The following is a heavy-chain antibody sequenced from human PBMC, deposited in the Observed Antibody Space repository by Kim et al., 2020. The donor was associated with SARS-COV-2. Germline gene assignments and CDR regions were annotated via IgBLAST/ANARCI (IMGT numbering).Heavy chain of an antibody. J-gene: IGHJ6*02. CDR2: ISYDGSNK. D-gene: IGHD6-19*01. Sequence: GGSLRLSCAASGFTFSSYGMHWVRQAPGKGLEWVAVISYDGSNKYYADSVKGRFTISRDNSKNTLYLQMNSLRAEDTAVYYCAKDPDSSGWRIPFYGMDVWGQGTTVTVSS. V-gene: IGHV3-30*18. CDR3: AKDPDSSGWRIPFYGMDV. CDR1: GFTFSSYG.